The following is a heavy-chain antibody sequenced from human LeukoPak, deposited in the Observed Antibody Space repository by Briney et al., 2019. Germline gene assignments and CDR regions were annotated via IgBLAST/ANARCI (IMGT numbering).Heavy chain of an antibody. V-gene: IGHV3-30*04. Sequence: GGSLRLSCAASGFTLSNYAMHWVRRAPGKGLEWVAVISFDGSNKFYADSVKGRFTISRDNSKNTLYLQMNSLRAEDTAVYYCARAQLDLDYWGQGTLVTVSS. D-gene: IGHD5-18*01. CDR1: GFTLSNYA. J-gene: IGHJ4*02. CDR2: ISFDGSNK. CDR3: ARAQLDLDY.